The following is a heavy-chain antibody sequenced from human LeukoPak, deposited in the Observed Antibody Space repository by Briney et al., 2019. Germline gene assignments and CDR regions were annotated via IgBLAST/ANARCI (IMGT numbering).Heavy chain of an antibody. CDR2: IKQDGSEK. V-gene: IGHV3-7*01. CDR3: ARDGSSGWSYYFDY. Sequence: PTGGSLRLSCAASGFTFSSYWMSWVRQAPGKGLEWVANIKQDGSEKYYVDSVKGRFTISRDNAKNSLYLQMNSLRAEDTAVYYCARDGSSGWSYYFDYWGQGTLVTVSS. CDR1: GFTFSSYW. J-gene: IGHJ4*02. D-gene: IGHD6-19*01.